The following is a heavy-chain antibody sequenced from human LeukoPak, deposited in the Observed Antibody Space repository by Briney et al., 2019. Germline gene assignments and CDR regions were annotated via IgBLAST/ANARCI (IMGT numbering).Heavy chain of an antibody. CDR2: ISSSGSTI. V-gene: IGHV3-48*03. D-gene: IGHD5-24*01. Sequence: GGSLRLSCGASGFTFSSYEMNWVRQAPGKGLEWVSYISSSGSTIYYADSVKGRFTISRDNAKNSLYLQMNSLRAEDTAVYYCARDDRDGYNWAWFDYCGQGTLVTVSS. J-gene: IGHJ4*02. CDR3: ARDDRDGYNWAWFDY. CDR1: GFTFSSYE.